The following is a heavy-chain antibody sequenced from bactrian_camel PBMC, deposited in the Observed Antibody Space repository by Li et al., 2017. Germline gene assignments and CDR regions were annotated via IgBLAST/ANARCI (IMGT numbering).Heavy chain of an antibody. CDR2: LATRSTAE. V-gene: IGHV3-3*01. CDR1: GYISSRHC. D-gene: IGHD4*01. CDR3: AADPSISCADYEASHPYAY. Sequence: QAGGSLKLTCTHSGYISSRHCMGWFRQAPGQVREEVATLATRSTAESYADSVKGRFTISADVAKNTVNLQMNSLKPDDSAMYYCAADPSISCADYEASHPYAYWGQGTQVTVS. J-gene: IGHJ4*01.